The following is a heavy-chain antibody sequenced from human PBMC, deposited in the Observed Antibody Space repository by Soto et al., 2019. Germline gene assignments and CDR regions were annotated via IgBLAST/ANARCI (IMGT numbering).Heavy chain of an antibody. CDR3: ARGGKPLGYCSGGSCYSGDY. CDR2: INPSGGST. J-gene: IGHJ4*02. D-gene: IGHD2-15*01. Sequence: QVQLVQSGAEVKKPGASVEVSCKASGYTFTSYYMHWVRQAPGQGLEWMGIINPSGGSTSYAQKFQGRVTMTRDTSTSTVYMELSSLRSEDTAVYYCARGGKPLGYCSGGSCYSGDYWGQGTLVTVSS. V-gene: IGHV1-46*03. CDR1: GYTFTSYY.